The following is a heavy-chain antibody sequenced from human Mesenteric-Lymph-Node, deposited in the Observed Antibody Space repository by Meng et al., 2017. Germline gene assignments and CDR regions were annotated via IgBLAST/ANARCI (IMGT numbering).Heavy chain of an antibody. V-gene: IGHV3-20*04. J-gene: IGHJ4*02. D-gene: IGHD2-15*01. CDR1: GFTFDDYG. CDR2: INWNGGST. CDR3: ARDRYCSGGSCYSLDY. Sequence: GGSLRLSCAASGFTFDDYGMSWVRQAPGKGLEWVSGINWNGGSTGYADSVKGRFTISRDNAKNSLYLQMNSLRAEDTALYYCARDRYCSGGSCYSLDYWGQGTLVTVSS.